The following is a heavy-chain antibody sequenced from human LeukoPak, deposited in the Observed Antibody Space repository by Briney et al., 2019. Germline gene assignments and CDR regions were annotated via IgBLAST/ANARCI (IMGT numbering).Heavy chain of an antibody. D-gene: IGHD5-18*01. CDR1: GGTFSSYA. Sequence: ASVKVSCKASGGTFSSYAISWVRQAPGQGLEWMGRIIPIFGIANYAQKFQGRVTITADKSTSTAYMELSSLRSDDTAVYYCARVEDVDTAMALTIHFDYWGQGTLVTVSS. CDR3: ARVEDVDTAMALTIHFDY. J-gene: IGHJ4*02. V-gene: IGHV1-69*04. CDR2: IIPIFGIA.